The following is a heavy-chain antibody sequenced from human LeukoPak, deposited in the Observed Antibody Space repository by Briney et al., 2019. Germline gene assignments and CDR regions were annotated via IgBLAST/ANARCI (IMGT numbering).Heavy chain of an antibody. CDR1: GGSFSVYY. D-gene: IGHD1-26*01. CDR3: ARGSRGGRPMWELLRVWAFDI. CDR2: FNHSGST. V-gene: IGHV4-34*01. J-gene: IGHJ3*02. Sequence: KPSETLSLTCAVYGGSFSVYYWSCIRQPPGEGREWIGEFNHSGSTNYNPSLKSRVTLSVDTSKTQSSLKLSSVTAADTAVYYCARGSRGGRPMWELLRVWAFDIWGQGTMVTVSS.